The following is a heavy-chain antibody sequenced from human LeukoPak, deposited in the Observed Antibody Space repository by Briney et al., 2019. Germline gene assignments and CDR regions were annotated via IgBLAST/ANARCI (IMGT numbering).Heavy chain of an antibody. CDR3: ARGTRPDYYDSSGYYSP. CDR1: GYTFIDYD. V-gene: IGHV1-8*01. D-gene: IGHD3-22*01. CDR2: MSPHNGHT. Sequence: ASVKVSCKASGYTFIDYDINWARQAPGQGLEWMGLMSPHNGHTEYAQNFQGRVTMTRDTSTGTAYMELRSLRSEDTAVYYCARGTRPDYYDSSGYYSPWGQGTLVTVSS. J-gene: IGHJ5*02.